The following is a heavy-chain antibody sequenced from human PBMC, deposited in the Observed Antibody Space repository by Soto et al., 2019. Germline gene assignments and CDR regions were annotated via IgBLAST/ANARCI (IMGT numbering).Heavy chain of an antibody. D-gene: IGHD6-13*01. CDR2: IDSGGNT. CDR1: GFTVSSNY. CDR3: ARGRESRSIFDY. V-gene: IGHV3-53*01. J-gene: IGHJ4*02. Sequence: GSLRLSCAASGFTVSSNYMTWVRQAPGKGLQWVSVIDSGGNTFYADSVKGRFTIPRDDSRNTLNLQMDSLRADDTAVYYCARGRESRSIFDYWGLGTLVTVSS.